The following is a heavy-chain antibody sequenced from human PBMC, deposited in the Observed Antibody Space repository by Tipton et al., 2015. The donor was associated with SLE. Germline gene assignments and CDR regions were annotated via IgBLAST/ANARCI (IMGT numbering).Heavy chain of an antibody. CDR1: GYSISSGYY. CDR2: IYHSGST. J-gene: IGHJ6*02. Sequence: LRLSCTVSGYSISSGYYWGWIRQPPGKGLEWIGSIYHSGSTYYNPSLKSRVTVSVDASKNQFSLKLSSVTAADTAVYYCARDRDFSHYYYYGMDVWGQGTTVTVSS. V-gene: IGHV4-38-2*02. CDR3: ARDRDFSHYYYYGMDV. D-gene: IGHD2/OR15-2a*01.